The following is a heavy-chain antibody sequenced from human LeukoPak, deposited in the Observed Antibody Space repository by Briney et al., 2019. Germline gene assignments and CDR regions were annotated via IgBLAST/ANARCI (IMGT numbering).Heavy chain of an antibody. D-gene: IGHD3-16*01. CDR1: GFTFSSYT. J-gene: IGHJ4*02. Sequence: PGGSLGLSCAASGFTFSSYTMNWVRQAPGKGLEWVSSISSRSSYIYYADSVKGRFTISRDNAKNSLHLQMNSLRAEDTAVYYCARDGGRIAMYYFDSWGQGTLVTVSS. CDR2: ISSRSSYI. V-gene: IGHV3-21*01. CDR3: ARDGGRIAMYYFDS.